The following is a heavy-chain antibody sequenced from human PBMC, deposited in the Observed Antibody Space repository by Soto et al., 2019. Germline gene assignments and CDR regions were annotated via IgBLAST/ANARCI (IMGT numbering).Heavy chain of an antibody. Sequence: QVQLVQSGAEVKKPGASVKVSCKASGYTFTGYYMHWVRQAPGQGLEWMGWINPNSGSTNYAQKFQGRVTMTRDTSISTAYMELSRLRSDDTAVYYCARDQHDYSNPPDAFDIWGQGTMVTVSS. V-gene: IGHV1-2*02. J-gene: IGHJ3*02. CDR1: GYTFTGYY. CDR2: INPNSGST. D-gene: IGHD4-4*01. CDR3: ARDQHDYSNPPDAFDI.